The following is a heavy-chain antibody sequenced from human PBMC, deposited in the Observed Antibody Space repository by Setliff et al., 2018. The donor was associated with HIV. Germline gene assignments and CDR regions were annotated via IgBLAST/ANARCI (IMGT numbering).Heavy chain of an antibody. J-gene: IGHJ3*02. Sequence: GGSLRLSCAASGFAFSSHSMSWVRQAPGKGLEWVSVISGSTGSPYYADSVKGRFTISKDNSQNALYLQMNSLTDEDTAVYYCAKVFAFGVDGFDIWGQGTMVTVSS. D-gene: IGHD3-10*01. CDR2: ISGSTGSP. CDR3: AKVFAFGVDGFDI. CDR1: GFAFSSHS. V-gene: IGHV3-23*01.